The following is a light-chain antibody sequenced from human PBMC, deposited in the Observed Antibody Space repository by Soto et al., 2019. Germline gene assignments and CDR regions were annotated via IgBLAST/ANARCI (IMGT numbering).Light chain of an antibody. J-gene: IGKJ1*01. V-gene: IGKV3-15*01. CDR3: QQYNNWPPPCT. CDR1: VTVATN. CDR2: DAS. Sequence: EIVMTQSPVTLSMSPGETATLSCTPSVTVATNVAWYQQTPGQAPRLLIYDASARATGIPDRFSGSGFGTEFTLTITSLQSEDFALYYCQQYNNWPPPCTFGQGTKVDIK.